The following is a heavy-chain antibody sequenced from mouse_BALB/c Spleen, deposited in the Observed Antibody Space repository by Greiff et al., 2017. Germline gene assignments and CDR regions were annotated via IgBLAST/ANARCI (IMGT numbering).Heavy chain of an antibody. J-gene: IGHJ4*01. V-gene: IGHV14-4*02. Sequence: EVQLQQSGAELVRSGASVKLSCTASGFNIKDYYMHWVKQRPEQGLEWIGWIDPENGDTEYAPKFQGKATMTADTSSNTAYLQLSSLTSEDTAVYYCNGRNPTNLGYAMDYWGQGTSVTVSS. CDR1: GFNIKDYY. CDR3: NGRNPTNLGYAMDY. CDR2: IDPENGDT. D-gene: IGHD2-10*01.